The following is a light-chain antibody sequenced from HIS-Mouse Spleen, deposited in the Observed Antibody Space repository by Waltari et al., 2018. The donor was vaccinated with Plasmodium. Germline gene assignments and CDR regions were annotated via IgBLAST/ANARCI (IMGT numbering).Light chain of an antibody. CDR3: CSYAGSYTGV. CDR2: DVS. Sequence: QSALTQPRSVSGSPGQSVTISCTGTSSDVGGYNYVSGYQQHPVKAPNLMIYDVSKRPSGVPDRFSGSKSGNTASLTISGRQAEDEADYYCCSYAGSYTGVFGGGTKLTVL. J-gene: IGLJ2*01. CDR1: SSDVGGYNY. V-gene: IGLV2-11*01.